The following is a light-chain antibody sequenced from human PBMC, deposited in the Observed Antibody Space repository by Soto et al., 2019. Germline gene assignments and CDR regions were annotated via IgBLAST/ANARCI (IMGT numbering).Light chain of an antibody. CDR1: SSDVGSYNL. CDR2: EVS. Sequence: YALSQPASVSVSPGLSVTISCTGTSSDVGSYNLVSWYQQHPGKAPKLMIYEVSKRPSGVSNRFSGSKSGNTASLTISGLQAEDEADYYCCSYAGSSTYVFGTGTKVTV. J-gene: IGLJ1*01. CDR3: CSYAGSSTYV. V-gene: IGLV2-23*02.